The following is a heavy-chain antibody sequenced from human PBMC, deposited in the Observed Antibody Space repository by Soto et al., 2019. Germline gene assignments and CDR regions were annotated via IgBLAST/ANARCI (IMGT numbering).Heavy chain of an antibody. CDR2: ISGSGGST. CDR1: GFTFSSYA. D-gene: IGHD2-2*01. V-gene: IGHV3-23*01. CDR3: AKYNCSSTSCYLGV. J-gene: IGHJ6*04. Sequence: GGSLRLSCAASGFTFSSYAMSWVRQAPGKGLEWVSAISGSGGSTYYADSVKGRFTISRDNSKNTLYLQMNSLRAEDTAVYYCAKYNCSSTSCYLGVWGKGTTVTVSS.